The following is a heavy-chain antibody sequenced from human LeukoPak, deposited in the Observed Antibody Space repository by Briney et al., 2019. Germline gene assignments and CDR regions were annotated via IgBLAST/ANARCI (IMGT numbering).Heavy chain of an antibody. Sequence: SETLSLTCAVHGGSLAGYSWAWVRQSPGEGLEWIGEINQVERTIYSPSLESRVSISLEASKNQFFLQLTSVAAADTAMYYCTRGRATPSRLFFDYYFMDVWGPGTPVTVSS. J-gene: IGHJ6*03. V-gene: IGHV4-34*01. CDR2: INQVERT. D-gene: IGHD2-15*01. CDR1: GGSLAGYS. CDR3: TRGRATPSRLFFDYYFMDV.